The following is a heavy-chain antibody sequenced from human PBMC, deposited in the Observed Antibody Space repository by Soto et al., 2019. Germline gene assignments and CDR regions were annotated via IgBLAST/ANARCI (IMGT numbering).Heavy chain of an antibody. V-gene: IGHV3-66*04. CDR3: ARHVYNYSGGYLDY. J-gene: IGHJ4*02. Sequence: EVQLVESGGGLVQPGGSLRLSCAASGVTVSSNYMSWVRQAPGKGLEWVSVIYSGGSTYYADSGKGRFTISSDNTKNTLDLKMTSRRAEDTAVYYCARHVYNYSGGYLDYWCQGTLVTVSS. CDR2: IYSGGST. D-gene: IGHD1-26*01. CDR1: GVTVSSNY.